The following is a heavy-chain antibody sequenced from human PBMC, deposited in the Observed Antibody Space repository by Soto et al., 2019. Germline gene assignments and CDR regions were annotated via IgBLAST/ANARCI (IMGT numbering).Heavy chain of an antibody. D-gene: IGHD3-22*01. CDR2: IYSGGST. CDR1: GFTVSSNY. J-gene: IGHJ3*02. CDR3: ARVLYYYDSSGYYSDAFDI. V-gene: IGHV3-53*01. Sequence: SLRLSCAASGFTVSSNYMSWVRQAPGKGLEWVSVIYSGGSTYYADSVKGRFTISRDNSKNTLYLQMNSLRAEDTAVYYCARVLYYYDSSGYYSDAFDIWGQGTMVTVSS.